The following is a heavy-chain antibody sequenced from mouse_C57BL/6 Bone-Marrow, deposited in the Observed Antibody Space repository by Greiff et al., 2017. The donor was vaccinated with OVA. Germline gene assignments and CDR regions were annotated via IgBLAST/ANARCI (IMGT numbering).Heavy chain of an antibody. J-gene: IGHJ2*01. V-gene: IGHV1-82*01. CDR3: ASQWLLLDY. D-gene: IGHD2-3*01. Sequence: VKLMESGPELVKPGASVKISCKASGYAFSSSWMNWVKQRPGKGLEWIGRIYPGDGDTNYNGKFKGKATLTADKSSSTAYMQLSSLTSEDSAVYFCASQWLLLDYWGQGTTLTVSS. CDR1: GYAFSSSW. CDR2: IYPGDGDT.